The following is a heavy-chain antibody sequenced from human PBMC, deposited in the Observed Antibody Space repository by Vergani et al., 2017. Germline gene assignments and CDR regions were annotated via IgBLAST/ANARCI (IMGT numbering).Heavy chain of an antibody. Sequence: EVQLVESGGGLVKPGGSLRLSCAASGFTFSSYSMNWVRQAPGKGLEWVSSISSSSSYIYYADSVKGRFTISRDNAKNSLYLQMNSLRAEDTAVYYCASDKRGAFYDVGSSDAFDIWGQGTMVTVSS. CDR3: ASDKRGAFYDVGSSDAFDI. CDR2: ISSSSSYI. J-gene: IGHJ3*02. V-gene: IGHV3-21*01. CDR1: GFTFSSYS. D-gene: IGHD3-3*01.